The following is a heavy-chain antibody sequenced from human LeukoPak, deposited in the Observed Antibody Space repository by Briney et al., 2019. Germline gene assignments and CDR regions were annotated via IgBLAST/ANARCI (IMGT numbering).Heavy chain of an antibody. CDR2: IYTSGST. D-gene: IGHD4-17*01. Sequence: SETLSLTCTDPGGSISSGSYYWSWIRQPAGKGLEWIGRIYTSGSTNYNPSLKSRVTISVDTSKNQFSLKLSSVTAADTAVYYCARGSRGDYASYWGQGTLVTVSS. CDR1: GGSISSGSYY. CDR3: ARGSRGDYASY. V-gene: IGHV4-61*02. J-gene: IGHJ4*02.